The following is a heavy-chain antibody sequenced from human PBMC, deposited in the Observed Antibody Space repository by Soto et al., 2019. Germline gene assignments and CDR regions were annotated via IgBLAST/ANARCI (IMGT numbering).Heavy chain of an antibody. D-gene: IGHD2-15*01. V-gene: IGHV5-51*01. Sequence: PGESLKISCKGSGYSFTRNWIGCVRQMPGKGLEWMGIIYPGDSDTRYSPSFQGQVTISADKSITTAYLQWSSLRASDTAMYYCARHDPVVNLDYWGQGTLVTVSS. CDR1: GYSFTRNW. J-gene: IGHJ4*02. CDR2: IYPGDSDT. CDR3: ARHDPVVNLDY.